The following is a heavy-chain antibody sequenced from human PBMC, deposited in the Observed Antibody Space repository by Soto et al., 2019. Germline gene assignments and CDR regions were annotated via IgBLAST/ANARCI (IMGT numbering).Heavy chain of an antibody. CDR1: GGSFSGYY. CDR3: ARRARGYCSSTSCYVGYYYYYYMDV. J-gene: IGHJ6*03. Sequence: QVQLQQWGAGLLKPSETLSLTCAVYGGSFSGYYWSWIRQPPGKGLEWIGEINHSGSTNYNPSLKCRVTRSVYTAKNQFSQKLSSVTAADTAVYYCARRARGYCSSTSCYVGYYYYYYMDVWGKGTTVTVSS. CDR2: INHSGST. D-gene: IGHD2-2*01. V-gene: IGHV4-34*01.